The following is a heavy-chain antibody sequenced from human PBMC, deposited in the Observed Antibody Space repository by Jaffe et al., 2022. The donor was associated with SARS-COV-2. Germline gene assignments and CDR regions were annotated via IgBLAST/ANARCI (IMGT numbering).Heavy chain of an antibody. CDR1: GGSISSSSYY. CDR2: IYYSGST. J-gene: IGHJ4*02. CDR3: ARRKRVAGFDY. Sequence: QLQLQESGPGLVKPSETLSLTCTVSGGSISSSSYYWGWIRQPPGKGLEWIGSIYYSGSTYYNPSLKSRVTISVDTSKNQFSLKLSSVTAADTAVYYCARRKRVAGFDYWGQGTLVTVSS. D-gene: IGHD6-19*01. V-gene: IGHV4-39*01.